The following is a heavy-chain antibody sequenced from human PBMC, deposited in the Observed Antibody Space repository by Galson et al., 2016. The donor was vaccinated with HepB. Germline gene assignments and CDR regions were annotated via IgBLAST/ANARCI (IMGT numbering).Heavy chain of an antibody. Sequence: SLRLSCAASGLIFSDHYMDWVRQAPGKGLEWIGRSRNKANSYSTEYASSVKGRFTISRDDSKNSLYLQMNGLKIDDAAVYYCTRWGASSKYAMDVWGQGTTVTVSS. J-gene: IGHJ6*02. CDR2: SRNKANSYST. D-gene: IGHD2-2*01. V-gene: IGHV3-72*01. CDR1: GLIFSDHY. CDR3: TRWGASSKYAMDV.